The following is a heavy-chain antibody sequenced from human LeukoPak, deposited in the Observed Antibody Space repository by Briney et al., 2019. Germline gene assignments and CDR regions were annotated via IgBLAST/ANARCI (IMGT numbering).Heavy chain of an antibody. J-gene: IGHJ5*01. CDR3: ARGGYNWNYRWFDS. V-gene: IGHV3-30-3*01. CDR1: GFTFSSYA. CDR2: ISYDGSNK. D-gene: IGHD1-7*01. Sequence: GGSLRLSYAASGFTFSSYAMHWVRQAPGKGLEWVAVISYDGSNKYYADSVKGRFTISRDNSKNTLYLQMNSLRAEDTAVYYCARGGYNWNYRWFDSWGQGTLVTVSS.